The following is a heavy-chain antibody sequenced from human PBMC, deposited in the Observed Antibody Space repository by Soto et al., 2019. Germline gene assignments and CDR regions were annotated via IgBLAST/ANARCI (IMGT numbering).Heavy chain of an antibody. D-gene: IGHD6-6*01. J-gene: IGHJ4*02. CDR2: IYYSGST. Sequence: SETLSLTYTVSGGSISSYYWSWIRQPPGKGLEWIGYIYYSGSTNYNPSLKSRVTISVDTSKNQFSLKLSSVTAADTAVYYCARYSSSDFDYWGQGTLVTVPS. CDR1: GGSISSYY. CDR3: ARYSSSDFDY. V-gene: IGHV4-59*01.